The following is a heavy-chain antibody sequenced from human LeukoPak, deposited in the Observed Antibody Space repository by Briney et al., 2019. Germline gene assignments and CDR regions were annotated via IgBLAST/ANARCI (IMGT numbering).Heavy chain of an antibody. CDR2: IKHSGST. D-gene: IGHD6-19*01. Sequence: SETLSLTCTVSGGSLNISSYYWSRIPQPPGKGLEWIGEIKHSGSTNYNPSLKIRVTKSVDPSKNQFSLRLSSVTAADTAVYYCARVLEGSSGQHWYFDLWGRGTLVTVSS. V-gene: IGHV4-39*07. CDR1: GGSLNISSYY. CDR3: ARVLEGSSGQHWYFDL. J-gene: IGHJ2*01.